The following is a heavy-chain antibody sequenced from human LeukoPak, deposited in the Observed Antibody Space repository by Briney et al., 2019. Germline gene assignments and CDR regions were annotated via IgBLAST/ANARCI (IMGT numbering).Heavy chain of an antibody. V-gene: IGHV3-30*04. J-gene: IGHJ4*02. CDR1: GFTFSSYA. CDR3: AKDDVGYYGSGSRYYFDY. CDR2: ISYDGSNK. D-gene: IGHD3-10*01. Sequence: GRSLRLSCAASGFTFSSYAVHWVRQAPGKGLEWVAVISYDGSNKYYADSVKGRFTISRDNSKNTLYLQMNSLRAEDTAVYYCAKDDVGYYGSGSRYYFDYWGQGTLVTVSS.